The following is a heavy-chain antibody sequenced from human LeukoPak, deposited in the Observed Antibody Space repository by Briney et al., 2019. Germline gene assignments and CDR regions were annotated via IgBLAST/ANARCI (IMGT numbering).Heavy chain of an antibody. V-gene: IGHV4-59*08. Sequence: SETLSLTCTVSGGSMSSYYWSWIRQPPGKGLEWMGYIYYSGSTKYNPSLKSRVTISVDTSKNQFSLKLSSVTAADTAVYYCARGARAGYNLEPFDYWGQGTLVTVSS. D-gene: IGHD5-24*01. CDR3: ARGARAGYNLEPFDY. J-gene: IGHJ4*02. CDR1: GGSMSSYY. CDR2: IYYSGST.